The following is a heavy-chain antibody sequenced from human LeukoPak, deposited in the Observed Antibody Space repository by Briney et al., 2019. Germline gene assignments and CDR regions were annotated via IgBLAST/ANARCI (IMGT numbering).Heavy chain of an antibody. CDR3: ARGGLGATVEN. J-gene: IGHJ4*02. Sequence: SVKGSCKASGGTFSSYAISWVRQAPGQGLEWMGRIIPILGIANYAQKFQGRVTITADKSTTTACSELSSLRAEDTAVYYRARGGLGATVENWGQGTLVTVSS. V-gene: IGHV1-69*04. CDR1: GGTFSSYA. CDR2: IIPILGIA. D-gene: IGHD1-26*01.